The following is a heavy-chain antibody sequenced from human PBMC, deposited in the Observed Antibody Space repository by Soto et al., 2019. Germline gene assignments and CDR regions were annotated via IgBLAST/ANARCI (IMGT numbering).Heavy chain of an antibody. J-gene: IGHJ3*02. CDR1: RFIFSNYA. CDR2: VSRDGSDK. D-gene: IGHD5-12*01. Sequence: PGGSLRLSCADSRFIFSNYAMHLVRQAPGKGLEWVACVSRDGSDKYYADSVKGRITISRDSSKNMVYLQIDSLRPEDTAVYYCARDGYKPLDAFDIWGQGTMVTVSS. CDR3: ARDGYKPLDAFDI. V-gene: IGHV3-30*03.